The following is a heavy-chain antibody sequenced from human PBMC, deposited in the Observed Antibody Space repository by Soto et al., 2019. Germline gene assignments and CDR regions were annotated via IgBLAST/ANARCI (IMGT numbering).Heavy chain of an antibody. Sequence: SETLSLTCTVSGGSISSYYWSWIRQPPGKGLEWIGYIYYSGSTNYNPSLKSRVTISVDTSKNQFSLKLSSVTAADTAVYYCARGLSGLGYCSGGSCYSHYYYYMDVWGKGTTVTVSS. CDR3: ARGLSGLGYCSGGSCYSHYYYYMDV. CDR1: GGSISSYY. D-gene: IGHD2-15*01. CDR2: IYYSGST. V-gene: IGHV4-59*01. J-gene: IGHJ6*03.